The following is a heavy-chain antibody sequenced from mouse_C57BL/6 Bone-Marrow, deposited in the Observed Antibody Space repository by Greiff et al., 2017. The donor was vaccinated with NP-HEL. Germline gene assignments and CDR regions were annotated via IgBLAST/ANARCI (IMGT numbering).Heavy chain of an antibody. Sequence: VQLQQPGAELVKPGASVKMSCKASGYTFTSYWITWVKQRPGQGLEWIGDIYPGSGSTNYNEKFKSKATLTVDTSSSTAYMQLSSLTSEDSAVYYCARSEDYPYYFDYWGQGTTLTVSS. V-gene: IGHV1-55*01. J-gene: IGHJ2*01. CDR2: IYPGSGST. CDR3: ARSEDYPYYFDY. CDR1: GYTFTSYW. D-gene: IGHD2-4*01.